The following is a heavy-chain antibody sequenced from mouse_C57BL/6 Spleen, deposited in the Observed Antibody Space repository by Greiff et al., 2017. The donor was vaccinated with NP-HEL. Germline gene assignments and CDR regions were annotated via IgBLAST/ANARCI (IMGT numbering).Heavy chain of an antibody. CDR1: GYTFTDYY. V-gene: IGHV1-75*01. CDR3: ARLEGKRAMDY. CDR2: IFPGGGST. J-gene: IGHJ4*01. D-gene: IGHD2-1*01. Sequence: QVHVKQSGPELVKPGASVKISCKASGYTFTDYYINWVKQRPGQGLEWIGWIFPGGGSTYYNEKFKGKATLTVDKSSSTAYMLLSSLTSEDSAVYFCARLEGKRAMDYWGQGTSVTVSA.